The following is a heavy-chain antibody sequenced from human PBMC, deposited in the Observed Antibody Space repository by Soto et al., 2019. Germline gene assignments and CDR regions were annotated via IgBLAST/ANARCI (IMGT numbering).Heavy chain of an antibody. CDR2: IKQDGSEK. Sequence: GGSLRLSCAASGFTFSSYWMSWVRQAPGKGLEWVANIKQDGSEKYYVDSVKGRFTISGDNAKNSLYLQMNSLRAEDTAVYYCARDLPYDFWSGYSYYYYYYGMDVWGQGTTVTVSS. CDR1: GFTFSSYW. J-gene: IGHJ6*02. CDR3: ARDLPYDFWSGYSYYYYYYGMDV. D-gene: IGHD3-3*01. V-gene: IGHV3-7*03.